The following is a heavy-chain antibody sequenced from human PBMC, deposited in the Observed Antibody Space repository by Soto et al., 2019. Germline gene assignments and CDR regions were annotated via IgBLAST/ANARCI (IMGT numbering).Heavy chain of an antibody. J-gene: IGHJ4*02. D-gene: IGHD6-13*01. CDR2: IGSSSTTI. Sequence: GGSLRLSCAASGFTFSSYGMHWVRQAPGKGLEWLSYIGSSSTTIYYADSVKGRFIISRDNAKNSLYLQMNSLRPEDTAVYYCAREQQLAFDNWGQGTRVTVSS. CDR3: AREQQLAFDN. V-gene: IGHV3-48*01. CDR1: GFTFSSYG.